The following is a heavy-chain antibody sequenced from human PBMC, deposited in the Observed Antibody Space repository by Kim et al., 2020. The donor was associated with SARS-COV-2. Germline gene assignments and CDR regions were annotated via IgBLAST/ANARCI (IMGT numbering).Heavy chain of an antibody. CDR2: IWYDGSIK. CDR1: GFIFRNYG. J-gene: IGHJ4*02. CDR3: AKAPADGDYYY. D-gene: IGHD4-17*01. V-gene: IGHV3-33*06. Sequence: GGSLRLSCAASGFIFRNYGMHWVRQAPGKGLEWVAVIWYDGSIKYYADSVNGRFTISRDNSKNTLYLQMNSLRAEDTAVYYCAKAPADGDYYYWGQGTLVTVSS.